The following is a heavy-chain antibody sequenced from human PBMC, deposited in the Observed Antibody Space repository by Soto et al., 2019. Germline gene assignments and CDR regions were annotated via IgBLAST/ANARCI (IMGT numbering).Heavy chain of an antibody. CDR2: IWHDGSNK. J-gene: IGHJ4*02. V-gene: IGHV3-33*01. CDR1: GFPFSSYA. D-gene: IGHD3-10*01. CDR3: VRDYYGSGTRPSFDY. Sequence: GGSLRLSCAASGFPFSSYAMHWVRQAPGKGLEWVAFIWHDGSNKYYADSVKGRFTISRDNSKNTLYLQMSSLRAEDTAVYYCVRDYYGSGTRPSFDYWGQGILVTVSS.